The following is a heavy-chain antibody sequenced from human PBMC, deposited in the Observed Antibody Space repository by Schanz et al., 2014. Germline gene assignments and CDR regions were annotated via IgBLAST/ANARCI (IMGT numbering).Heavy chain of an antibody. J-gene: IGHJ5*02. Sequence: QVQLQESGPGLVKPSETLSLTCAVSGASVSSFYWSWIRQPAGKGLEWIGHVYATGRTKYNPSLKSRVTMSVDPSQKQISLKLPSVTAADTAVYYCARTLVNGSRKWFVPWGPGTQVTVSS. CDR1: GASVSSFY. D-gene: IGHD3-10*01. V-gene: IGHV4-4*07. CDR2: VYATGRT. CDR3: ARTLVNGSRKWFVP.